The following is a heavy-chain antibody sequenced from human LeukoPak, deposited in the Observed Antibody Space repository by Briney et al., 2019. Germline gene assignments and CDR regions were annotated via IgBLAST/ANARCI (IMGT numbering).Heavy chain of an antibody. J-gene: IGHJ1*01. V-gene: IGHV1-24*01. CDR3: ATRPRIGYCSGGSCYSEYFQH. CDR1: GYTLTELS. D-gene: IGHD2-15*01. Sequence: EASVKVSCKVSGYTLTELSMHWVRQAPGKGLEWMGGFDPEDGETIYAQKFQGRVTMTEGTSTDTAYMELSSLRSEDTAVYYCATRPRIGYCSGGSCYSEYFQHWGQGTLVTVSS. CDR2: FDPEDGET.